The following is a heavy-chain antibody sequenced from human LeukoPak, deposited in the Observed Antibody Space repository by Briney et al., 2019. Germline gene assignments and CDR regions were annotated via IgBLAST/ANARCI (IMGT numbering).Heavy chain of an antibody. J-gene: IGHJ5*02. CDR3: ARENGRGFGELQLFGGNWFDP. Sequence: NPSETLSLTCTVSGGSISSYYWSWIRQPAGKGLEWIGRIYTSGSTNYNPSLKSRVTMSVDTSKNQFSLKLSSVTAADTAVYYCARENGRGFGELQLFGGNWFDPWGQGTLVTVSS. V-gene: IGHV4-4*07. CDR2: IYTSGST. CDR1: GGSISSYY. D-gene: IGHD3-10*01.